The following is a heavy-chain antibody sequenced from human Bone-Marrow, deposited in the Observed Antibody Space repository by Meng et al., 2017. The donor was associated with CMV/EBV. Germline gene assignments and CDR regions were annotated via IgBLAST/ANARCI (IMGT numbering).Heavy chain of an antibody. CDR3: AREEGGNILLVPASN. Sequence: SVKVSCKASGGTFSSYAISWVRQAPGQGLEWMGGIIPIFGTANYAQKFQGRVTITTDESTSTAYMELSSLRSEDTAVYYCAREEGGNILLVPASNWGQGTLVT. J-gene: IGHJ4*02. CDR1: GGTFSSYA. D-gene: IGHD2-2*01. V-gene: IGHV1-69*05. CDR2: IIPIFGTA.